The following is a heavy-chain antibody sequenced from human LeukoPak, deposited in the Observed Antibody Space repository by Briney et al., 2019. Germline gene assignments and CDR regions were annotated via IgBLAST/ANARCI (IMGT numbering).Heavy chain of an antibody. D-gene: IGHD4-17*01. CDR2: INHSGST. V-gene: IGHV4-34*01. Sequence: KPSETLSLTCAVYGGSFSGYYWSWIRQPPGKGLEWIGEINHSGSTNYNPSLKSRVTISVDTSKNQFSLKLSSVTAADTAVYYCASTITVTTDYWGQGTLVTVSS. CDR1: GGSFSGYY. CDR3: ASTITVTTDY. J-gene: IGHJ4*02.